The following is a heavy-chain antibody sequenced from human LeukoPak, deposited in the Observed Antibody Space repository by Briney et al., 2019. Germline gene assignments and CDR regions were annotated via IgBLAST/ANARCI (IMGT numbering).Heavy chain of an antibody. CDR2: ISSSSSYI. D-gene: IGHD2-2*01. J-gene: IGHJ4*02. CDR3: ARASPLALGYCSSTSCYGFDY. CDR1: GFTFSSYS. V-gene: IGHV3-21*01. Sequence: KAGGSLRLSGAASGFTFSSYSMNWVRQAPGKGLEWVSSISSSSSYIYYADSVKGRFTISRDNAKNSLYLQMNSLRAEDTAVYYCARASPLALGYCSSTSCYGFDYWGQGTLVTVSS.